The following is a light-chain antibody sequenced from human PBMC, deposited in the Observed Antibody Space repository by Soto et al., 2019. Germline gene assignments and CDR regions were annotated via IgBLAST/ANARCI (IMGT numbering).Light chain of an antibody. V-gene: IGKV3-20*01. J-gene: IGKJ5*01. CDR3: QQYCSSPIT. CDR1: QSVSSSY. CDR2: GAS. Sequence: PGERATLSCRASQSVSSSYLAWYQQKPGQAPRLLIYGASSRATGIPDRFSGSGSGTDFTLTISRLEPEDFAVYYCQQYCSSPITFSQGTRLEIK.